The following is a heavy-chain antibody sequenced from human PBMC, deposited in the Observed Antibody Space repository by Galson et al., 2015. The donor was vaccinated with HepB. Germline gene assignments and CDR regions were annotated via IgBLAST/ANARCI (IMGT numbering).Heavy chain of an antibody. CDR3: AKAGPLPRDSSGYFVPGWAFDI. J-gene: IGHJ3*02. V-gene: IGHV3-23*01. CDR2: ISGSGGST. CDR1: GFTFSSYA. D-gene: IGHD3-22*01. Sequence: SLRLSCAASGFTFSSYAMSWVRQAPGKGLEWVSAISGSGGSTYYADSVKGRFTISRDNSKNTLYLQMNSLRAEDTAVYYCAKAGPLPRDSSGYFVPGWAFDIWGQGTMVTVSS.